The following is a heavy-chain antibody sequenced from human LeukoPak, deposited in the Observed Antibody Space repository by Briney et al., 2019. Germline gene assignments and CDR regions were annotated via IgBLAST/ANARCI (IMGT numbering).Heavy chain of an antibody. CDR2: IYWDDDK. CDR3: TLTTIYDSSGYFTGEYFQH. V-gene: IGHV2-5*02. CDR1: GFSLSASEVG. J-gene: IGHJ1*01. Sequence: KESGPTLVNPTQTLTLTCAFSGFSLSASEVGVGWIRQPPGKALEWLALIYWDDDKRYSPSLKSRLTITKDTSKNQVVLTMTNMDPVDTATYYCTLTTIYDSSGYFTGEYFQHWGQGTLVTVSS. D-gene: IGHD3-22*01.